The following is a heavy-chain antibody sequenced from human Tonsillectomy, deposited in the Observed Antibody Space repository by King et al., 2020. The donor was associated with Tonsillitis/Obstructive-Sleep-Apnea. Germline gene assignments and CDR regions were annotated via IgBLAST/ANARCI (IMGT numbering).Heavy chain of an antibody. V-gene: IGHV3-30*04. D-gene: IGHD1-26*01. CDR2: ISYDGSNK. J-gene: IGHJ5*02. CDR3: AREEGWAQFDP. Sequence: VQLVESGGGVVQPGKSLRLSCAASGFTFSSYAMHWVRQAPGRGLEWVALISYDGSNKNYPDSVKGRFTISRDSSKNTLSLQMNSLRVDDTAVYYCAREEGWAQFDPWGQGTLVTVSS. CDR1: GFTFSSYA.